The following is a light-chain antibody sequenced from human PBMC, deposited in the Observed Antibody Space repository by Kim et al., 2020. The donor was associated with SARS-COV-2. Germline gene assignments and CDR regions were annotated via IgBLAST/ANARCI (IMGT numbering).Light chain of an antibody. V-gene: IGKV1-17*01. CDR2: GAS. CDR1: RDIGND. J-gene: IGKJ5*01. CDR3: LQHRTYPIT. Sequence: ASVGDRVTITCRASRDIGNDIGWYQQNPGRAPKRLIYGASNLQSGVPSRFSGSGSETEFTLTINSLQPEDFATDFCLQHRTYPITFGQGTRLEIK.